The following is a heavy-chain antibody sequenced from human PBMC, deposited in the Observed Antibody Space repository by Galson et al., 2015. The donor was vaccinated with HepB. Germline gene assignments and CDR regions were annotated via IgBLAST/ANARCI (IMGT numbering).Heavy chain of an antibody. Sequence: SLRLSCAASGSTFSDYYMPWIRQAPGKGLEWVSYISSSGGTTISYADSVKGRVTISRDNAKSSLYLQINSLRAEDTAVYYCARATLGWFDPWGQGTLVTVSS. CDR2: ISSSGGTTI. V-gene: IGHV3-11*01. CDR3: ARATLGWFDP. D-gene: IGHD2/OR15-2a*01. CDR1: GSTFSDYY. J-gene: IGHJ5*02.